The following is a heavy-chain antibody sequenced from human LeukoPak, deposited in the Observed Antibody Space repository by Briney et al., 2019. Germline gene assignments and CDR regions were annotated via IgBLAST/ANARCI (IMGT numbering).Heavy chain of an antibody. D-gene: IGHD5/OR15-5a*01. V-gene: IGHV3-53*01. CDR1: GFIVSNNY. CDR2: IYSDGGT. J-gene: IGHJ6*02. Sequence: GGSLRLSCAASGFIVSNNYMTWVRQAPGQGLEWVSLIYSDGGTYYTNSVKGRFTISRDDSKNMLYLQMNSLRTEDTAVYFCASMSDTDYYYGLGVWGQGTTVTVSS. CDR3: ASMSDTDYYYGLGV.